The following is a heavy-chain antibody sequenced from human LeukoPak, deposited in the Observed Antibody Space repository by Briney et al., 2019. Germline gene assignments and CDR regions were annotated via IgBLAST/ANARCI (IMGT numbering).Heavy chain of an antibody. CDR2: IYYTAGS. CDR1: GDSVTRDDYF. Sequence: SETLSLTCSVSGDSVTRDDYFYSWTRQPPGEGLEWIAYIYYTAGSYYNPSLKSRVTISVDTSKNQFSLKLSSVTATDTAVYYCARRRGGYYYDSSGYLNPWGQGTLVTVSS. CDR3: ARRRGGYYYDSSGYLNP. V-gene: IGHV4-30-4*01. J-gene: IGHJ5*02. D-gene: IGHD3-22*01.